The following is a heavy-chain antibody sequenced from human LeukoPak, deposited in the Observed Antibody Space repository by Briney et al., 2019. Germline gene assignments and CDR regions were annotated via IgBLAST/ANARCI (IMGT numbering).Heavy chain of an antibody. Sequence: MTSETLSLTCTVSGGSISSGGYYWSWIRQHPGKGLEWIGYIYYSGSTYYNPSLKSRVTISVDTSKNQFSLKLSSVTAADTAVYYCARDRDGYNYVAAFDIWGQGTMVTVSS. D-gene: IGHD5-24*01. CDR1: GGSISSGGYY. CDR2: IYYSGST. CDR3: ARDRDGYNYVAAFDI. J-gene: IGHJ3*02. V-gene: IGHV4-31*03.